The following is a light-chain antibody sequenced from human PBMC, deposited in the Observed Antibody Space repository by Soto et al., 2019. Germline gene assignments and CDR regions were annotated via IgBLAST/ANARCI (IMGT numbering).Light chain of an antibody. CDR1: NSDVGSYKL. V-gene: IGLV2-23*01. Sequence: QSALTQPASVSGSPGQSITISCTGTNSDVGSYKLVSWYQQDPGKAPKLMIYEGSKRPSGVSNRFSGSKSGNTASLTISGLQAEDEADYYCCSYAGSSTVIFGRGTKLTVL. J-gene: IGLJ2*01. CDR3: CSYAGSSTVI. CDR2: EGS.